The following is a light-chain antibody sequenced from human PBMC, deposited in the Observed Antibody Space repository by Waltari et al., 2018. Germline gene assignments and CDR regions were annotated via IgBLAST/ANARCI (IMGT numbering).Light chain of an antibody. Sequence: PGERATLSCRASQSIGSNYLAWYQQRPGQAPRLLIYAASSRATGIPDRFSGGASGTDFTLTISRLEPEDCAVYFCQQYNNSPWTFGQGTKVEIK. J-gene: IGKJ1*01. CDR3: QQYNNSPWT. V-gene: IGKV3-20*01. CDR1: QSIGSNY. CDR2: AAS.